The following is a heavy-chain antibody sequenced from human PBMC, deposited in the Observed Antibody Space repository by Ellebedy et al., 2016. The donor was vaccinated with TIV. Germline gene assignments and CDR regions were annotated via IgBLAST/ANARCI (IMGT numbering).Heavy chain of an antibody. CDR3: ARDPPGPTRGDVFDI. CDR1: GYTFTSFG. CDR2: ISGNNGNT. D-gene: IGHD5-12*01. J-gene: IGHJ3*02. Sequence: AASVKVSCKASGYTFTSFGISWARQAPGQGLEWMGWISGNNGNTNYAEKFQDRVTMTRDTSTSTAYMELRSLRSGDTAFYFCARDPPGPTRGDVFDIWGQGTMVTVSS. V-gene: IGHV1-18*04.